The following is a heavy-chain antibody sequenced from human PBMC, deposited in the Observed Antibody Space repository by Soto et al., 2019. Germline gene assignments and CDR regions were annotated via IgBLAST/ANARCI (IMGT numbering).Heavy chain of an antibody. J-gene: IGHJ6*02. CDR2: ISSNGVST. CDR1: GFTFSNYA. D-gene: IGHD3-22*01. V-gene: IGHV3-64D*06. CDR3: ARDSCSGTGGSGYPYYYGMDV. Sequence: PGGSLRLSCSASGFTFSNYAMYWVRQAPGKGLEYVSAISSNGVSTYYAYSVKGRFTISRDNSKNTLYLQMSSLRSEDTAVYYCARDSCSGTGGSGYPYYYGMDVWGQGTTVTVSS.